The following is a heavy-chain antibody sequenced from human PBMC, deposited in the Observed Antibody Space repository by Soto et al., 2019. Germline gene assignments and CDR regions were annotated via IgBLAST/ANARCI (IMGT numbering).Heavy chain of an antibody. Sequence: EVELLESGGGLVQPGGSLRLSCAASGFSFSKFVMSWVRQTPGKGLQWVSSIRGSGDRTYYADSVKGRFTVSRDNSNDTLFLHMTSVTADETGLYYCAWSLGARDSFDVWGQGTMVTVSS. V-gene: IGHV3-23*01. CDR2: IRGSGDRT. CDR1: GFSFSKFV. CDR3: AWSLGARDSFDV. J-gene: IGHJ3*01.